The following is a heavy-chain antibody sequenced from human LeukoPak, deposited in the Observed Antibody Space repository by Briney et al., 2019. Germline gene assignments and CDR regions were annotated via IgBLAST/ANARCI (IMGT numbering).Heavy chain of an antibody. CDR3: AAGTSGRPEYFQH. V-gene: IGHV1-58*02. CDR2: IVVGSGNR. J-gene: IGHJ1*01. D-gene: IGHD1-14*01. CDR1: GFTCTSSA. Sequence: SVKVSCKASGFTCTSSAMQWVRQARGQRLEWIGWIVVGSGNRNYAQKFQERVSITRDMSTGTAYMELSSLRSEDTAVYFCAAGTSGRPEYFQHWGQGTLVTVSS.